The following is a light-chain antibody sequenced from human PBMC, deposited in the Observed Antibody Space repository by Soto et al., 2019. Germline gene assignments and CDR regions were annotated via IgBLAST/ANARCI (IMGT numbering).Light chain of an antibody. CDR2: HVT. V-gene: IGLV2-14*03. Sequence: QSVLTQPASVSRSPGQSMTISSTGTSSNIGHYDYVSWYQQHPGKAPKPMIYHVTYRPSGVSNRYSGSKSGNSASLTISGLQADDEADYYCCSLTTSHTYVFGSGTKVTVL. J-gene: IGLJ1*01. CDR3: CSLTTSHTYV. CDR1: SSNIGHYDY.